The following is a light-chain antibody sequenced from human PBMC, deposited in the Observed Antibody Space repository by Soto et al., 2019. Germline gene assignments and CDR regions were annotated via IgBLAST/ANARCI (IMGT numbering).Light chain of an antibody. CDR2: DAS. Sequence: DIQMTQSPSSLYASVGDRVTITCQASQGINFYLYWYQHKPGKAPKVLIYDASNLETGVPSRFSGSGSGTDFTFTISSLQPEDIATYYCQQYEDLPRTFGQGTKVEIK. CDR3: QQYEDLPRT. CDR1: QGINFY. V-gene: IGKV1-33*01. J-gene: IGKJ1*01.